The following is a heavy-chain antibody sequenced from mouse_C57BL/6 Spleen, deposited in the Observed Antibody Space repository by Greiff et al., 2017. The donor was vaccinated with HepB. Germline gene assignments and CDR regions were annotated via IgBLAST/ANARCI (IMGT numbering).Heavy chain of an antibody. CDR2: ISSGSSTI. Sequence: EVQGVESGGGLVKPGGSLKLSCAASGFTFSDYGMHWVRQAPEKGLEWVAYISSGSSTIHYADTVKGRFTISRDNAKNTLFMQMTSLRSEDTAMYYGARRINYLYYFDYWGQGTTLTVSS. V-gene: IGHV5-17*01. CDR1: GFTFSDYG. D-gene: IGHD5-5*01. J-gene: IGHJ2*01. CDR3: ARRINYLYYFDY.